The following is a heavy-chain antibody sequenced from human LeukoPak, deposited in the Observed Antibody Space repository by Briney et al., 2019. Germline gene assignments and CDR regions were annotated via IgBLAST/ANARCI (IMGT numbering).Heavy chain of an antibody. D-gene: IGHD6-13*01. Sequence: ASVKVPCKASGYTFAGYYMHWVRQAPGQGLEWMGWINPSSGDTNNAQKFQGRVTMTSDTSISTAYMELSSLTSDDTAVYYCARAVAAIVNWFDPWGQGTLVTASS. CDR1: GYTFAGYY. V-gene: IGHV1-2*02. CDR3: ARAVAAIVNWFDP. CDR2: INPSSGDT. J-gene: IGHJ5*02.